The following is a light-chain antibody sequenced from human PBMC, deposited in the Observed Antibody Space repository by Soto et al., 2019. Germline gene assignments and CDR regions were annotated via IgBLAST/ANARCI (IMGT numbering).Light chain of an antibody. CDR1: QSISTY. Sequence: DIQMTQSPSSLSASVGDRVTITCRASQSISTYLHWYQQKPGKAPKLLIYAASSLQGGVPSRFSGSGSGTDFTLTISCLQPEDFATYYCQQSYTTPWTFGQGTTVEIK. CDR3: QQSYTTPWT. CDR2: AAS. J-gene: IGKJ1*01. V-gene: IGKV1-39*01.